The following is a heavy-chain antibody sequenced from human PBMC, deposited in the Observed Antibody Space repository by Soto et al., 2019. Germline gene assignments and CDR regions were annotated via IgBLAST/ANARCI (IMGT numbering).Heavy chain of an antibody. J-gene: IGHJ5*02. CDR1: GGSISSYY. CDR2: IYTSGST. V-gene: IGHV4-4*07. CDR3: ARDVRYFWSGYYGMFDP. Sequence: PSETLSLTCTVSGGSISSYYWSWIRQPAGKGLEWIGRIYTSGSTNYNPSLKSRVTMSVDTSKNQFSLKLSSVTAADTAVYYCARDVRYFWSGYYGMFDPWGQGTLVTVSS. D-gene: IGHD3-3*01.